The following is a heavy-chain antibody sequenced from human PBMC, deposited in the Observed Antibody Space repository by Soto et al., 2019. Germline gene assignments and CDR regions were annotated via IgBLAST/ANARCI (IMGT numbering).Heavy chain of an antibody. D-gene: IGHD5-12*01. CDR2: IIPIFGTA. CDR1: GGTFSSYA. Sequence: QVQLVQSGAEVKKPGSSVKVSCKASGGTFSSYAISWVRQAPGQGLEWMGGIIPIFGTANYAQKFQGRVTIXAXXSTSKANMELSSLRYEDTAVYYCAPWIWSHYRFDPWGQGTLVTVSS. V-gene: IGHV1-69*12. J-gene: IGHJ5*02. CDR3: APWIWSHYRFDP.